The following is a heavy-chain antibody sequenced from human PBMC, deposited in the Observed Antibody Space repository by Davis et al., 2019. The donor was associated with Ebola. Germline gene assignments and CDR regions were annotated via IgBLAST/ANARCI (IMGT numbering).Heavy chain of an antibody. D-gene: IGHD4-23*01. Sequence: GESLKISCKASGYNFNDYWIGWVRQMPGKGLEWMGVIYPGDSDTKYSPSFQGQFTISADKSINTAYLQWTSLKASDTAMYYCARSISTVLTRRFFFDYWGQGSLVTVS. J-gene: IGHJ4*02. CDR2: IYPGDSDT. CDR1: GYNFNDYW. V-gene: IGHV5-51*01. CDR3: ARSISTVLTRRFFFDY.